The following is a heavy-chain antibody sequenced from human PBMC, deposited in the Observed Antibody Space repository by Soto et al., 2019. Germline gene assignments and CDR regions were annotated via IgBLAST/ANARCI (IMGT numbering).Heavy chain of an antibody. CDR3: ARGRVVVPAAVMFNCLDS. J-gene: IGHJ5*01. CDR1: GAPITRGDYS. Sequence: PSETLSLTCAISGAPITRGDYSWNWIRQPPGKGLEWIGYIFHGGSTYYNPSLRSRVTISVDRSRTQFSLKMSSVTAADTAVYYCARGRVVVPAAVMFNCLDSWGQGALVTVSS. D-gene: IGHD2-2*01. CDR2: IFHGGST. V-gene: IGHV4-30-2*01.